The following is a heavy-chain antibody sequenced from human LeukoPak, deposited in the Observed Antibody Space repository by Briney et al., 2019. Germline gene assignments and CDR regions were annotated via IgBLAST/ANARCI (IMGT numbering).Heavy chain of an antibody. J-gene: IGHJ4*02. CDR2: ISWNSGSI. D-gene: IGHD5-18*01. Sequence: GGSLRLSCAASGFTFDDYAMHWVRQAPGKGLEWVSGISWNSGSIGYADSVKGRFTISRDNAKNSLYLQMNSLRAEDTALYYCAKHPRALRGYSYGIFFDYWGQGTLVTVSS. CDR3: AKHPRALRGYSYGIFFDY. V-gene: IGHV3-9*01. CDR1: GFTFDDYA.